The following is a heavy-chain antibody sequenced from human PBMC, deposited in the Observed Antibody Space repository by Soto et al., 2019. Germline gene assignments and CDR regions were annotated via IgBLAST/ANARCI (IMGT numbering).Heavy chain of an antibody. CDR1: GFTFSSYS. CDR2: ISSSSSTI. Sequence: GGSLRLSCAASGFTFSSYSMNWVRQAPGKGLEWVSYISSSSSTIYYADSVKGRFTISRDNAKNSLYLQMNSLRDEDTAVYYCARVGHYYDSSGYYYGAYYYYGMDVWGQGTTVTVSS. CDR3: ARVGHYYDSSGYYYGAYYYYGMDV. D-gene: IGHD3-22*01. J-gene: IGHJ6*02. V-gene: IGHV3-48*02.